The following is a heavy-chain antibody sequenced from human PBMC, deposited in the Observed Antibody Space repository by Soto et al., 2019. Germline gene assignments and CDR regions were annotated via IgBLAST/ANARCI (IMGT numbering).Heavy chain of an antibody. V-gene: IGHV3-21*01. J-gene: IGHJ4*02. CDR1: GFTLSSYS. CDR3: ARDLSRDVVLLWFGEFSGY. Sequence: PGGSLRLSCAASGFTLSSYSMNWVRQAPGKGLEWVSSISSSSSYIYYADSVKGRFTISRDNAKNSLYLQMNSLRAEDTAVYYCARDLSRDVVLLWFGEFSGYWGQGTLVTVSS. CDR2: ISSSSSYI. D-gene: IGHD3-10*01.